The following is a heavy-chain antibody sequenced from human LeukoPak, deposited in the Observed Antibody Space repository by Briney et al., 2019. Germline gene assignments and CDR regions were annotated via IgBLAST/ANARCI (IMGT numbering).Heavy chain of an antibody. V-gene: IGHV3-23*01. CDR2: ISGSGGST. D-gene: IGHD4-17*01. Sequence: GGSLRLSCAASGFTFSNYAMSWVRQAPGKGLEWVSGISGSGGSTYYADSVKGRFTISRDNSKNTLYQQMNSLRAEDTAVYYCAKLSDYSDRAPIDYWGQGTLVTVSS. J-gene: IGHJ4*02. CDR1: GFTFSNYA. CDR3: AKLSDYSDRAPIDY.